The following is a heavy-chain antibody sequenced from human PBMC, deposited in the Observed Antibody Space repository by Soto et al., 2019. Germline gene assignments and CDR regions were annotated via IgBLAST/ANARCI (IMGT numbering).Heavy chain of an antibody. Sequence: ASVKVSCKVSGYTLTELSMHWVRQAPGKGLEWMGGFDPEDGETIYAQKFQGRVTITRDTSASTAYMELSSLRSEDTAVYYCARSPYQAYGDYAGRGGFDYWGQGTLVTVSS. CDR2: FDPEDGET. CDR1: GYTLTELS. V-gene: IGHV1-24*01. J-gene: IGHJ4*02. D-gene: IGHD4-17*01. CDR3: ARSPYQAYGDYAGRGGFDY.